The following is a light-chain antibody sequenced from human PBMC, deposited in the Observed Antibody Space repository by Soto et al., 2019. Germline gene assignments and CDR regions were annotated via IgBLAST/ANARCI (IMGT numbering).Light chain of an antibody. CDR2: AAS. V-gene: IGKV1-39*01. CDR1: QSISSY. J-gene: IGKJ2*01. Sequence: DIQMTQSPSSLSASVGVRVTITCRASQSISSYLNWYQQKPGKAPKLLIYAASSLQSGVPSRFSGSGSGTDVTLTISSLQPEDFATYYCQQSYSTPYTFGQGTKLEIK. CDR3: QQSYSTPYT.